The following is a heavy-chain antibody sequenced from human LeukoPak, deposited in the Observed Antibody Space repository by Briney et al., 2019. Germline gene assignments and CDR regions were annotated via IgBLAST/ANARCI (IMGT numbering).Heavy chain of an antibody. Sequence: GGSLRLSCAASGFTFSSYAMSWVRQAPGKGLEWVSTIIDSGGSTFYADSVKGRFTISRDNAKNSLYLQMNSLRAEDTAVYYCARAMYYDYVWGTSYGMDVWGQGTTVTVSS. CDR2: IIDSGGST. V-gene: IGHV3-23*01. J-gene: IGHJ6*02. D-gene: IGHD3-16*01. CDR3: ARAMYYDYVWGTSYGMDV. CDR1: GFTFSSYA.